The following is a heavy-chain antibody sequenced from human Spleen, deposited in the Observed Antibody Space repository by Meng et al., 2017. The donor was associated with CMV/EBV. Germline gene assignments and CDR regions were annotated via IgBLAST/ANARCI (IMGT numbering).Heavy chain of an antibody. Sequence: ASVKVSCKASGYTVTGYYIHWVRQAPGQGLEWMGWINPNSGGTNYAQKFQGRVTMTRDTSISTTYMDLSRLRSDDTAVYYCARGGPWYGSGINWFDPWGQGTPVTVSS. D-gene: IGHD3-10*01. CDR1: GYTVTGYY. CDR2: INPNSGGT. J-gene: IGHJ5*02. V-gene: IGHV1-2*02. CDR3: ARGGPWYGSGINWFDP.